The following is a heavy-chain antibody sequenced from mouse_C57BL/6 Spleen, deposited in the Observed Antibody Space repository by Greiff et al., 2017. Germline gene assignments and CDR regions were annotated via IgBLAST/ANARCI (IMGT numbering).Heavy chain of an antibody. CDR2: IYPGSGST. CDR3: ARESVSSSLFDY. CDR1: GYTFTSYW. V-gene: IGHV1-55*01. Sequence: QVQLQQPGAELVKPGASVKMSCKASGYTFTSYWITWVKQRPGQGLEWIGDIYPGSGSTNYNEKFKSKATLTVDTSSSTAYMQLSSLTSEDSAVYYCARESVSSSLFDYWGQGTTLTVSS. D-gene: IGHD1-1*01. J-gene: IGHJ2*01.